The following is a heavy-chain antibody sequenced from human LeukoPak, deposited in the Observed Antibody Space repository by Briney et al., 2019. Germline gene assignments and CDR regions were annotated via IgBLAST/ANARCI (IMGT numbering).Heavy chain of an antibody. CDR3: ARDRYDFWSGYPSYGMDV. CDR2: ISAYNGNT. V-gene: IGHV1-18*01. D-gene: IGHD3-3*01. J-gene: IGHJ6*02. Sequence: ASVKVSCKASGYTFTSYGISWVRQAPGQGLEWMGWISAYNGNTNYAQKLQGRVTTTTDTSTSTAYMELRSLRSDDTAVYYCARDRYDFWSGYPSYGMDVWGQGTTVTVSS. CDR1: GYTFTSYG.